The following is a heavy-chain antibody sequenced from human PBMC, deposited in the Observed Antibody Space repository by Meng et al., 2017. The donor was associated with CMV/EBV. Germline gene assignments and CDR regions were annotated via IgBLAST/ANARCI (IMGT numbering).Heavy chain of an antibody. J-gene: IGHJ6*02. CDR3: ARDGRYCSSTSCYVVGNYYYYYGMDV. D-gene: IGHD2-2*01. Sequence: SVKVSCKASGYTFTSYYMHWVRQAPGQGLEWMGRIIPILGIANYAQKFQGRVTITADKSTSTAYMELSSLRSEDTAVYYCARDGRYCSSTSCYVVGNYYYYYGMDVWGQGTTVTVSS. CDR1: GYTFTSYY. V-gene: IGHV1-69*04. CDR2: IIPILGIA.